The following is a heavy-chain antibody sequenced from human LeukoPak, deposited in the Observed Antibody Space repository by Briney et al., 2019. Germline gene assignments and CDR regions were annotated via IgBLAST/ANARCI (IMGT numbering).Heavy chain of an antibody. CDR1: GFTFSSYA. J-gene: IGHJ4*02. D-gene: IGHD2/OR15-2a*01. CDR3: ARVRRAVIVLAAVDY. CDR2: ISYDGSNE. Sequence: PGRSLRLSCAASGFTFSSYAMHWVRQAPGKGLEWVAIISYDGSNEYYADSVKGRFTISRDNSKNTMFLQMSSLRAEDTAVYYCARVRRAVIVLAAVDYWGQGTLVTVSS. V-gene: IGHV3-30*04.